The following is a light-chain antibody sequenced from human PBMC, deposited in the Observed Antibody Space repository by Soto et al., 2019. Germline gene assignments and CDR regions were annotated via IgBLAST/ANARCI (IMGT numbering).Light chain of an antibody. CDR1: QTIINW. CDR3: QQYHTYWWT. Sequence: DIQMTRSPSTLSASVGDIVTITCRASQTIINWLAWYQQKPGKAPKLLIYKASSLESEVPSRFSGSGSETEFTLTINSLQPDDSATYYCQQYHTYWWTFGQGTKVDIK. J-gene: IGKJ1*01. CDR2: KAS. V-gene: IGKV1-5*03.